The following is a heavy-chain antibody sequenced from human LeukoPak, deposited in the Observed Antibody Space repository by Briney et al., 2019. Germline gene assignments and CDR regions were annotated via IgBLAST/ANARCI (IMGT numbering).Heavy chain of an antibody. CDR3: AREWQQLEVFDI. CDR2: IYYSGST. CDR1: GGSISSYY. V-gene: IGHV4-59*01. Sequence: PSGTLSLTCTVSGGSISSYYWSWIRQPPGKGLEWIGYIYYSGSTNYNPSLKSRVTISVDTSKNQFSLKLSSVTAADTAVYYCAREWQQLEVFDIWGQGTMVTVSS. J-gene: IGHJ3*02. D-gene: IGHD6-13*01.